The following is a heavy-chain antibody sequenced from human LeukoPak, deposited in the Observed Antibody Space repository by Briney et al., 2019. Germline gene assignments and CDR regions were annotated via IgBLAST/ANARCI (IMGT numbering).Heavy chain of an antibody. J-gene: IGHJ6*02. V-gene: IGHV1-3*01. Sequence: ASVKVSCKASGYTFTSYAMHWVRQAPGQRLEWMGWINAGNGNTKYSQKFQGRVTITRDTSASTAYMALSSLRSEDTAVYYCARAGAALYYYGMDVWGQGTTVTVSS. CDR3: ARAGAALYYYGMDV. CDR1: GYTFTSYA. D-gene: IGHD6-13*01. CDR2: INAGNGNT.